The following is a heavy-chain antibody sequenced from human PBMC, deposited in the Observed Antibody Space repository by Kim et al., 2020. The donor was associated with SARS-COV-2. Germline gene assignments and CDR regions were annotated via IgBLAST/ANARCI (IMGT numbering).Heavy chain of an antibody. CDR2: IYSGGST. CDR1: GFTVSSNY. D-gene: IGHD2-21*02. J-gene: IGHJ4*02. Sequence: GGSLRLSCAASGFTVSSNYMSWVRQAPGKGLEWVSVIYSGGSTYYADSVKGRFTISRDNSKNKLYLQMNSLRAEDTAVYYCARGALYCGGDCDHFDYWGQGTLVTVSS. V-gene: IGHV3-53*01. CDR3: ARGALYCGGDCDHFDY.